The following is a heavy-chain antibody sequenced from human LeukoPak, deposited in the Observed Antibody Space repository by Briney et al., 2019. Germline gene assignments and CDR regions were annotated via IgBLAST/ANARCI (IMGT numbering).Heavy chain of an antibody. CDR3: ARVRTYYDFWSGYYLTGGYFDY. CDR1: GGSFSGYY. Sequence: SSETLSLTCAVYGGSFSGYYWSWIRQPPGKGLEWIGEINHSGSTNYNPSLKSRVTISVDTSKNQFSLKLSSVTAADTAVYYCARVRTYYDFWSGYYLTGGYFDYWGQGTLVTVSS. CDR2: INHSGST. D-gene: IGHD3-3*01. J-gene: IGHJ4*02. V-gene: IGHV4-34*01.